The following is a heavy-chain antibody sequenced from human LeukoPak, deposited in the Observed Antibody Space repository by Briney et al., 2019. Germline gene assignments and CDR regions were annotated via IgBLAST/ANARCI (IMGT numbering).Heavy chain of an antibody. J-gene: IGHJ4*02. D-gene: IGHD2-2*02. CDR2: ISGSGGST. V-gene: IGHV3-23*01. CDR3: AKDPPEDIVVVPAAIGFDY. CDR1: GFTFSSYA. Sequence: GASLRLSCAASGFTFSSYAMSWVRQAPGKGLEWVLAISGSGGSTYYAVSVKGRFTISRDNSKNTLYLQMNSLRAEDTAVYYCAKDPPEDIVVVPAAIGFDYWGQGTLVTVSS.